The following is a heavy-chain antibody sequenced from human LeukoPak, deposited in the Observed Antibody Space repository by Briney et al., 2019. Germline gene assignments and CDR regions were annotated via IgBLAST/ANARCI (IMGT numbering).Heavy chain of an antibody. Sequence: GGSLRLSCAASGFTFSSYGMHWVRQAPGKGLEWVAVRWYDGSNKYYAGSVKGRFTISRDNSKNTLYLQMNSLRAEDTAVYYCARSYFYDILTGYYTWFDYWGQGTLVTVSS. V-gene: IGHV3-33*01. J-gene: IGHJ4*02. CDR1: GFTFSSYG. CDR3: ARSYFYDILTGYYTWFDY. D-gene: IGHD3-9*01. CDR2: RWYDGSNK.